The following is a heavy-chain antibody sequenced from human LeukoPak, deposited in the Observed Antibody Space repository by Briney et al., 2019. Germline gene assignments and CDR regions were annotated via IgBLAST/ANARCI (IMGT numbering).Heavy chain of an antibody. CDR2: IYYSGST. Sequence: SGTLSLTCAVSGYSISSGYYWGWIRQPPGKGLEWIGYIYYSGSTNYNPSLKSRVTISVDTSKNQFSLKLSSVTAADTAVYYCASEGYSGYDWLPTWGQGTLVTVSS. CDR3: ASEGYSGYDWLPT. V-gene: IGHV4-61*01. CDR1: GYSISSGYY. D-gene: IGHD5-12*01. J-gene: IGHJ4*02.